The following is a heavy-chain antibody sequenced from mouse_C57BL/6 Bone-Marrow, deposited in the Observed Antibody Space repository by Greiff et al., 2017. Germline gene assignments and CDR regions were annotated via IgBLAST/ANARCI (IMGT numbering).Heavy chain of an antibody. D-gene: IGHD2-4*01. V-gene: IGHV5-12*01. CDR3: AREDMITTVEYYAMDY. CDR1: GFTFSDYY. CDR2: ISNGGGST. J-gene: IGHJ4*01. Sequence: EVKLVESGGGLVQPGGSLKLSCAASGFTFSDYYMYWVRQTPEKRLEWVAYISNGGGSTYYPDTVKGRFTISRDNAKKTLYLQMSRLKSEDTAMYYCAREDMITTVEYYAMDYCGQGTSVTVSS.